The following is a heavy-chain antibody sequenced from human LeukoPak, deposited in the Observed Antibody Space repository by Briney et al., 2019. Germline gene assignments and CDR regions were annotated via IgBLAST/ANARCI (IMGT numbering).Heavy chain of an antibody. Sequence: ASVKVSCKASGYTFTGYYMHWVRQAPGQGLEWMGRINPNSGGTNYAQKFQARVTMTRDTSISTAYMELSRLRSDDTAVYYCARGDRYGCSGGSCYEWFDPWGQGTLVTVSS. CDR1: GYTFTGYY. CDR3: ARGDRYGCSGGSCYEWFDP. D-gene: IGHD2-15*01. V-gene: IGHV1-2*06. CDR2: INPNSGGT. J-gene: IGHJ5*02.